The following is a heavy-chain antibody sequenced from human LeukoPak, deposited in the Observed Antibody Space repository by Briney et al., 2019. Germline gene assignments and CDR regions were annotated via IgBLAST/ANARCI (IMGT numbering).Heavy chain of an antibody. CDR1: GFTFSSYA. CDR2: INGSA. CDR3: ARVMGRYCSSTSCYVDY. J-gene: IGHJ4*02. V-gene: IGHV3-23*01. D-gene: IGHD2-2*01. Sequence: GGSLRLSCAASGFTFSSYAMSWVRQAPGKGLEWVSVINGSAYNADSVKGRFTISRDNSKNTLYLQMNSLRAEDTAVYYCARVMGRYCSSTSCYVDYWGQGTLVTVSS.